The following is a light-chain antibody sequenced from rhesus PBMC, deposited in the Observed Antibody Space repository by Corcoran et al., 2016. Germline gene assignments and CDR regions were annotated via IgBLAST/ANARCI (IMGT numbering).Light chain of an antibody. V-gene: IGKV1-32*03. CDR3: PQGYSTPYS. CDR1: QGISSY. CDR2: YAN. Sequence: DIQMTQSPSSLSASVGDRVTITCRASQGISSYLNRYQQKPGKAPKLLIYYANSLESGVPSKFSGSGSGTDYTRTIRSLQPEDFATYYCPQGYSTPYSFGQGTKVEIK. J-gene: IGKJ2*01.